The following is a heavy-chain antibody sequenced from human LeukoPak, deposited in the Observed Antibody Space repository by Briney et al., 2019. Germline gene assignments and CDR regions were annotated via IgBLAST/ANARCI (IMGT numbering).Heavy chain of an antibody. D-gene: IGHD3-16*01. CDR2: INHSGST. Sequence: SETLSLTCAVYVGSFSGYYWSWIRQPPGKGLEWSGEINHSGSTNYNPSLKSRVTISVDTSKNQFSLKLSSVTAADTAVYYCARDGPIGVYYWGQGTLVTVSS. V-gene: IGHV4-34*01. CDR1: VGSFSGYY. CDR3: ARDGPIGVYY. J-gene: IGHJ4*02.